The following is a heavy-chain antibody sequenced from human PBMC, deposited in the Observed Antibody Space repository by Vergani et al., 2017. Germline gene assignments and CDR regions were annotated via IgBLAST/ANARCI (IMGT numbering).Heavy chain of an antibody. Sequence: EVQLLESGGGLVQPGGSLRLSCAGSGFTLSNYAMSWVRQGPGKGLEWVSGISGTGDRTNYVDSVKGRFIISRDNSKNTLYLQMNSLRGEDTAVYYRAKMTGDYYSHGMDVWGQGTTVTVSS. J-gene: IGHJ6*02. V-gene: IGHV3-23*01. CDR3: AKMTGDYYSHGMDV. D-gene: IGHD3-9*01. CDR1: GFTLSNYA. CDR2: ISGTGDRT.